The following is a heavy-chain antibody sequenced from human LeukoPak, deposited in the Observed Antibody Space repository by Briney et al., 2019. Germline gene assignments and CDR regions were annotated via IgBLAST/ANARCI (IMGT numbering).Heavy chain of an antibody. D-gene: IGHD6-19*01. CDR2: IWYDGSNK. Sequence: GGSLRLSCAASGFTFSSYGMHWVRQAPGKGLEWVAVIWYDGSNKYYADSVKGRFTISRDNSKNTLYLQMNSLRAEDTAVYYCAKELLAGWYYFDYWGQGTLVTVSS. CDR3: AKELLAGWYYFDY. CDR1: GFTFSSYG. V-gene: IGHV3-33*06. J-gene: IGHJ4*02.